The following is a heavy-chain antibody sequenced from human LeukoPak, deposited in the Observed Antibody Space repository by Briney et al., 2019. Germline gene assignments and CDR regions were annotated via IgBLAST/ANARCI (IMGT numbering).Heavy chain of an antibody. CDR1: GFTFSGSA. CDR3: ARAGVVVAYFDY. J-gene: IGHJ4*02. D-gene: IGHD3-22*01. V-gene: IGHV3-73*01. Sequence: GGSLRLSCAASGFTFSGSAMNWVRQASGKGLEWVGRIRSKANSYATAYAASVKGRFTISRDDSKNTLYLQMNSLRAEDTAVYYCARAGVVVAYFDYWGQGTLVTVSS. CDR2: IRSKANSYAT.